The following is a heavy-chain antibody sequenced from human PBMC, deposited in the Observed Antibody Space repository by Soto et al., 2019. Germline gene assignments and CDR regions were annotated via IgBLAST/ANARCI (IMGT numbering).Heavy chain of an antibody. CDR2: IYYSGST. V-gene: IGHV4-39*01. CDR3: ASPREGPRGPRRLEGAFDI. CDR1: GGSISSSSYY. D-gene: IGHD3-3*01. J-gene: IGHJ3*02. Sequence: QLQLQESGPGLVKPSETLSLTCTVSGGSISSSSYYWGWIRQPPGKGLEWIGSIYYSGSTYYNPSLKSRVTISVDTSKNQFSLKLSSVTAADTAVYYCASPREGPRGPRRLEGAFDIWGQGTMVTVSS.